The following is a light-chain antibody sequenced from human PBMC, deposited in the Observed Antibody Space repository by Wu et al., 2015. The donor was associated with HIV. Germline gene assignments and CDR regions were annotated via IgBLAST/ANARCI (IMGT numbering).Light chain of an antibody. Sequence: EIVLTQSPATLSLSPGERATLSCRASQSVSTSLAWYQQKHGQAPRLLIYDASNRATGISARFSGSGSGTDFTLTISSLEPEDFAVYYCQQRSNWLTFGGGTKVEIK. V-gene: IGKV3-11*01. CDR3: QQRSNWLT. CDR2: DAS. CDR1: QSVSTS. J-gene: IGKJ4*01.